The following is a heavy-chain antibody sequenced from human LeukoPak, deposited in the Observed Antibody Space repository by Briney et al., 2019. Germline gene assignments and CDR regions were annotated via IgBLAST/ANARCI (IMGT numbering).Heavy chain of an antibody. V-gene: IGHV4-31*03. J-gene: IGHJ4*02. CDR3: ARSFGESYFDY. D-gene: IGHD3-10*01. CDR2: ISYSGDT. CDR1: GGSITSGGYF. Sequence: SETLSLTCTVSGGSITSGGYFWSWIRQHPGKGLEWIGYISYSGDTYYNPSLKSRLTISVDTSKNQFSLKLSSVTAADTAVYYCARSFGESYFDYWGQGILVTVSS.